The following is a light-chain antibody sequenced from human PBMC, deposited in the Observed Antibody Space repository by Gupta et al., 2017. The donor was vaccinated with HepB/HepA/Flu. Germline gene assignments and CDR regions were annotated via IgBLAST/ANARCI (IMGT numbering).Light chain of an antibody. CDR3: QAWDSSTGMV. J-gene: IGLJ1*01. V-gene: IGLV3-1*01. Sequence: SYELTQPPSVSLSPGQTASITCSGDKLGDKYVCWYQQKPGQSPVLVIYQDSKRPSGIPERFSGSNSGNTATLTISGTQAMDEADYYCQAWDSSTGMVFGTGTKVTVL. CDR1: KLGDKY. CDR2: QDS.